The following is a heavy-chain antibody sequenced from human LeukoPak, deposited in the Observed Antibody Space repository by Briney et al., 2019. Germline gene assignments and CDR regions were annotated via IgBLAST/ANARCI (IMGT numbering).Heavy chain of an antibody. CDR3: AKDDYDILTGYYDY. V-gene: IGHV3-9*01. D-gene: IGHD3-9*01. J-gene: IGHJ4*02. CDR2: ISWNSGSI. Sequence: GGSLRLSCAASGFTFSSYWMSWVRQAPGKGLEWVSGISWNSGSIGYADSVKGRFTISRDNAKNSMYLQMNSLRAEDTALYYCAKDDYDILTGYYDYWGQGTLVTVSS. CDR1: GFTFSSYW.